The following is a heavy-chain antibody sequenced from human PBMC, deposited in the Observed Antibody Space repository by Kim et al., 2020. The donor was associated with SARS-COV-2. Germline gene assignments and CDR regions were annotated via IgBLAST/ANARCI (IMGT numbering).Heavy chain of an antibody. J-gene: IGHJ4*02. D-gene: IGHD1-26*01. V-gene: IGHV6-1*01. CDR3: ARGRASAFDY. CDR1: GDSISRKSVA. CDR2: TYFESRWYN. Sequence: SQTLSLTCAISGDSISRKSVAWNWIRQSPSRGLEWLGRTYFESRWYNDYAVSVKSRITNNPDTSKNQFSLHLNSVTPEDTAVYFCARGRASAFDYWGQGTLVTVSS.